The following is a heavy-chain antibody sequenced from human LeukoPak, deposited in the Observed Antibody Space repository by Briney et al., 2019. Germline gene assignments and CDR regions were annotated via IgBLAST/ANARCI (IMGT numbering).Heavy chain of an antibody. CDR1: GFTVSSNY. D-gene: IGHD3-3*01. CDR2: IYSGGST. CDR3: AREGVYDSWDY. Sequence: GGSLRLSCAASGFTVSSNYMSWVRQAPGKGLEWVSVIYSGGSTYYADSVKGRFTISRDNSKNTLYLQMNSLRAEDTAVYYCAREGVYDSWDYWGQGTLVTVPS. V-gene: IGHV3-66*02. J-gene: IGHJ4*02.